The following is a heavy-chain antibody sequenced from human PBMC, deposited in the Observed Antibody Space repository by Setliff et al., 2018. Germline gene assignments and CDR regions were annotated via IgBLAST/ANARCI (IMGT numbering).Heavy chain of an antibody. V-gene: IGHV5-51*01. Sequence: GESLKISCKASGYSFTSYYIAWVRQMPGKGLEWVGAIFPGDSETRYSPSFQGQVTISADKSITTAYLQWSSLKASDTAMYFCARRYSGTWDFDYWGQGTLVTVSS. CDR2: IFPGDSET. D-gene: IGHD1-26*01. J-gene: IGHJ4*02. CDR1: GYSFTSYY. CDR3: ARRYSGTWDFDY.